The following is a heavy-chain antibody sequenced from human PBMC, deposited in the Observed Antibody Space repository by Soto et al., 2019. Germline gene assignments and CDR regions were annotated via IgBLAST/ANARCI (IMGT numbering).Heavy chain of an antibody. CDR2: IYYSGST. CDR3: AKGGSGSYSNAFDI. J-gene: IGHJ3*02. Sequence: QLQLQESGPGLVKPSETLSLTCTGSGGSISSSSYYWGWIRQPPGKGLEWIGSIYYSGSTYYNPSLKCRVTIAVDTSKNHSSLKLGSVTAADTAVYYCAKGGSGSYSNAFDIWGQGTMVTVSS. V-gene: IGHV4-39*01. CDR1: GGSISSSSYY. D-gene: IGHD3-10*01.